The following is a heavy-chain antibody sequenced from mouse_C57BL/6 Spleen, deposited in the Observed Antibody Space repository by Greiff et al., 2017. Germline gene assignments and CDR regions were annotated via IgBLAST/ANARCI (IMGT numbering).Heavy chain of an antibody. CDR2: INPSTGGT. D-gene: IGHD2-3*01. CDR1: GYSFTGYY. Sequence: EVKLMESGPELVKPGASVKISCKASGYSFTGYYMNWVKQSPEKSLEWIGEINPSTGGTTYNQKFKAKATLTVDKSSSTAYMQLKSLTSEDSAVYYCARKDGYYGWFAYWGQGTLVTVSA. J-gene: IGHJ3*01. CDR3: ARKDGYYGWFAY. V-gene: IGHV1-42*01.